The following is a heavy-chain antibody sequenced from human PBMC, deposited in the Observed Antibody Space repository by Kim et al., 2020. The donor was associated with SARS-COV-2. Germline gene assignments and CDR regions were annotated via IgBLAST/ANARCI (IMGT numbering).Heavy chain of an antibody. Sequence: GGSLRLSCAASGFTFSGSVLHWVRQASGKGLEWVGRISYKPNDYATAYAASVKGRFTISRDDSKNTAYLQMNSLKTEDTAVYYCNSRSFGVVNPFDHWGQGTPVTVSS. CDR1: GFTFSGSV. J-gene: IGHJ4*02. CDR3: NSRSFGVVNPFDH. V-gene: IGHV3-73*01. D-gene: IGHD3-3*02. CDR2: ISYKPNDYAT.